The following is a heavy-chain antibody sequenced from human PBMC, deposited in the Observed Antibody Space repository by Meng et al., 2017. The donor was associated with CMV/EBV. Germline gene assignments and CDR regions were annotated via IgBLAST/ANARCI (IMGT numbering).Heavy chain of an antibody. CDR3: ARDNRRGGVDY. J-gene: IGHJ4*02. Sequence: HVQRQESGPGLVNPSQTLSLTCTVSGGSSSSCDYYWSWIRQPPGKGLEWIGYIYYSGSTYYNPSLKSRVTISVDTSKNQFSLKLSSVTAADTAVYYCARDNRRGGVDYWGQGTLVTVSS. CDR1: GGSSSSCDYY. V-gene: IGHV4-30-4*08. CDR2: IYYSGST. D-gene: IGHD3-3*01.